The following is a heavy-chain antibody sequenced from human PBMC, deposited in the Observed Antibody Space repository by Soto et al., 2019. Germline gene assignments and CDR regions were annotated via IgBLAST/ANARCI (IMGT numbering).Heavy chain of an antibody. D-gene: IGHD6-13*01. V-gene: IGHV3-33*01. CDR3: AREGGGGWFIAAAGTASFDY. CDR2: IWYDGSNK. Sequence: QVQLVESGGGVVQPGRSLRLSCAASGFTFSSYGMHWVRQAPGKGLEWVAVIWYDGSNKYYADSVKGRFTISRDNSKNTLYRQLNSLRAGARAMYYCAREGGGGWFIAAAGTASFDYWGQGTLVTVSS. J-gene: IGHJ4*02. CDR1: GFTFSSYG.